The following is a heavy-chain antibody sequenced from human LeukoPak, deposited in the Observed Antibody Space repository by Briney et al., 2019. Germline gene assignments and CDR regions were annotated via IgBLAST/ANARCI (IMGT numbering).Heavy chain of an antibody. CDR1: GFTFSSYS. V-gene: IGHV3-48*01. D-gene: IGHD6-19*01. CDR2: ISSSSSTI. Sequence: GGSLRLSCAASGFTFSSYSMNWVRQAPGKGLEWVSYISSSSSTIYYADSVKGRFTISRDNAKNSLYLQMNSLRGEDTAVYYCARDLSGWFVRTFDYWGQGTLVTVSS. J-gene: IGHJ4*02. CDR3: ARDLSGWFVRTFDY.